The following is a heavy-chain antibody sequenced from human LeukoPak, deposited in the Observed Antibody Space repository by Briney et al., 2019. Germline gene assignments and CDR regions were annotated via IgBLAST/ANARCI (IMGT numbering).Heavy chain of an antibody. Sequence: ASVKVSCKASGYTFTSYYMHWVRQAPGQGLEWMGWISAYNGNTNYAQKLQGRVTMTTDTSTSTAYMELRSLRSDDTAVYYCARVESSSWYISSYYYYYYMDVWGKGTTVTISS. J-gene: IGHJ6*03. V-gene: IGHV1-18*04. CDR1: GYTFTSYY. CDR3: ARVESSSWYISSYYYYYYMDV. D-gene: IGHD6-13*01. CDR2: ISAYNGNT.